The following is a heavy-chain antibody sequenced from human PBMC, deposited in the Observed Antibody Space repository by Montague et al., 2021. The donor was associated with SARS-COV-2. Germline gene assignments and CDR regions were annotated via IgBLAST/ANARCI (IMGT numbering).Heavy chain of an antibody. CDR2: ISYDGSNK. J-gene: IGHJ4*02. Sequence: SRSLSLSASGFTFSSYAMHWVRQAPGKGLEWVAVISYDGSNKYYADSVKGRLTISRDNSKNTLYLQMNSLRAEDTAVYYCARDHLNRRGAEGFLTIFGVVTSNYFDYWGQGTLVTVSS. V-gene: IGHV3-30*04. CDR1: GFTFSSYA. D-gene: IGHD3-3*01. CDR3: ARDHLNRRGAEGFLTIFGVVTSNYFDY.